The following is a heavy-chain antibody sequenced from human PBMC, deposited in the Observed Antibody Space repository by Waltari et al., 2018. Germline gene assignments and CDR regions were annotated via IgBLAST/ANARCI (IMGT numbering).Heavy chain of an antibody. CDR3: ARQSYSSSSGTYYFDY. CDR1: GGSISSGRYY. V-gene: IGHV4-39*01. CDR2: IYYSGST. J-gene: IGHJ4*02. D-gene: IGHD6-6*01. Sequence: QVQLQESGPGLVKPSQTLSLPCTVSGGSISSGRYYWSWIRQPAGKGLEWIGSIYYSGSTYYNPSLKSRVTISVDTSKNQFSLKLSSVTAADTAVYYCARQSYSSSSGTYYFDYWGQGTLVTVSS.